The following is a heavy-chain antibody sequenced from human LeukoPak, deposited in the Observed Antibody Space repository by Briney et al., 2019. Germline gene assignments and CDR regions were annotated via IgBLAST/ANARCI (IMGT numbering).Heavy chain of an antibody. CDR3: ARAKYYYGSGRDNWFDP. CDR2: IYHTGST. V-gene: IGHV4-38-2*02. Sequence: PSETLSLTCTVSGYSISSGYNWGWIRQPPGEGLEWIGSIYHTGSTYYNPSLKSRVTVSVDTSKNQFSLKLSSVTAADTAVYYCARAKYYYGSGRDNWFDPWGQGTLVTVSS. J-gene: IGHJ5*02. CDR1: GYSISSGYN. D-gene: IGHD3-10*01.